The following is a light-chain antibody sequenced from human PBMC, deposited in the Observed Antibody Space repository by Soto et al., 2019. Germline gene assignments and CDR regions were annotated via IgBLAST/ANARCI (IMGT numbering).Light chain of an antibody. Sequence: DIQLTQSPSFLSASVGDRVTITCRASQGIGSYLAWYQQRPGKAPKLLIYAASTLQSGVPSRFGGSGFETEFTLTISSLQPEDFATFYFQQLNSYPLTFGQGTKLEIK. CDR3: QQLNSYPLT. CDR2: AAS. CDR1: QGIGSY. J-gene: IGKJ2*01. V-gene: IGKV1-9*01.